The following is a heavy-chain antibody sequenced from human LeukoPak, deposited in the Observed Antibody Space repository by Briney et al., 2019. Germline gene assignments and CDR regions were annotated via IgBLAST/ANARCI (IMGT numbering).Heavy chain of an antibody. Sequence: PGRSLRLSCAASGFTFSKYAFHWVRQAPGKGPAGVAILAYDGSHKYYADSVKGRFSISRDNSNNTVLLQMNSLRPADTAVYYCARDQLYCSDGTCSAHNWFDPWGQGTLVTVSS. CDR2: LAYDGSHK. CDR1: GFTFSKYA. D-gene: IGHD2-8*01. CDR3: ARDQLYCSDGTCSAHNWFDP. J-gene: IGHJ5*02. V-gene: IGHV3-30-3*01.